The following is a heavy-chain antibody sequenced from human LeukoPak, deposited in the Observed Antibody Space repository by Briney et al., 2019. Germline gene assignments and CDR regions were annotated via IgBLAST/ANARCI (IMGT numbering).Heavy chain of an antibody. J-gene: IGHJ4*02. CDR3: ARHLGSSWYSDY. CDR1: GGSISSGDYY. D-gene: IGHD6-13*01. CDR2: IYYSGST. V-gene: IGHV4-30-4*08. Sequence: SQTLSLTCTVSGGSISSGDYYWSWIRQPPGKGLEWIGYIYYSGSTYYNPSLKSRVTISVDTSKNQFSLKLSSVTAADTAVYYCARHLGSSWYSDYWGQGTLVTVSS.